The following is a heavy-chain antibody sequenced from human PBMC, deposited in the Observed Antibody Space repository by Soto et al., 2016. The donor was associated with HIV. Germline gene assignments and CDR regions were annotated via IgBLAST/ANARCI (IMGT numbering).Heavy chain of an antibody. Sequence: VQLVESGGGVVQPGRSLRLSCAASGFTFRSYDMHWVRQAPGRGLEWVAVINYDGSNEYYVDSVRGRFTISRDNSKNTLFLQMNSLRAEDTSIYYCARGALYGSGSYSPYYFDYWGQGTLVTVSS. J-gene: IGHJ4*02. CDR2: INYDGSNE. D-gene: IGHD3-10*01. CDR1: GFTFRSYD. V-gene: IGHV3-33*01. CDR3: ARGALYGSGSYSPYYFDY.